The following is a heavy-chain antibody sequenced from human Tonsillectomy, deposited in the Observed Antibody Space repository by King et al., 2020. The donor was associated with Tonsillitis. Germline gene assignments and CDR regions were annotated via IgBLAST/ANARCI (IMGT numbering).Heavy chain of an antibody. V-gene: IGHV1-69*04. J-gene: IGHJ6*03. CDR1: GGTFSSYA. Sequence: IQLVQSGAEVKKPGSSVKVSCKASGGTFSSYAISWVRQAPGQGLEWMGRITPMQGISNHAQKFQGRVTITADKSTSTAYMELSSLRSEDTAVYYCAREVGSGNYPDSNYYYYYMDVWGKGTTVTVSS. D-gene: IGHD3-10*01. CDR2: ITPMQGIS. CDR3: AREVGSGNYPDSNYYYYYMDV.